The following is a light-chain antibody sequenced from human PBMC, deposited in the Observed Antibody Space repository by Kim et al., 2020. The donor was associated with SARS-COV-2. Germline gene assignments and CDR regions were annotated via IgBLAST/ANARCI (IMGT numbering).Light chain of an antibody. CDR1: KLGDKY. J-gene: IGLJ2*01. CDR3: QAWDSSTGG. CDR2: QDS. Sequence: SVSPGQTASITCSGDKLGDKYACWYQQKPGQSPVLVIYQDSKRPSGIPERFSGANSGNTATLTISGTQAMDEADYYCQAWDSSTGGFGGGTQLTVL. V-gene: IGLV3-1*01.